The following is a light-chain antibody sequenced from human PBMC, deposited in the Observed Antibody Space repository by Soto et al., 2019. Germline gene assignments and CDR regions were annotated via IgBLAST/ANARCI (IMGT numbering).Light chain of an antibody. CDR3: QQSYSTLRT. V-gene: IGKV1-39*01. J-gene: IGKJ1*01. CDR2: AAS. Sequence: DIQMTQSPSSLSASVGDRVTITCRASQSISSYLNWYQQKPGKAPKLLIYAASSLQSGVPSRLSGSGSGTDFTLTISSLQPEGFATYYCQQSYSTLRTFGQGTKVEIK. CDR1: QSISSY.